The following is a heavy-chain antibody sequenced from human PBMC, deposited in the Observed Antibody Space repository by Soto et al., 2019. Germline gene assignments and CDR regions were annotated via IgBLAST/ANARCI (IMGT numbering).Heavy chain of an antibody. CDR3: AKDRKRGGMTTIHYFDS. D-gene: IGHD4-17*01. CDR2: ISSNSDTI. V-gene: IGHV3-9*02. Sequence: EVQLVESGGGLVQPGRSLRLSCVASGFTADDYAMHWVRQAPGKGLEWVSGISSNSDTIDYADSVKGRFTISRDNAKNTTFLQMNTVRPEDTALYYYAKDRKRGGMTTIHYFDSWGQGALVTVTS. CDR1: GFTADDYA. J-gene: IGHJ4*02.